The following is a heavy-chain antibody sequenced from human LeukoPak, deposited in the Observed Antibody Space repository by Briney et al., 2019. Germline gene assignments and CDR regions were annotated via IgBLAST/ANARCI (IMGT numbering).Heavy chain of an antibody. D-gene: IGHD3-16*01. V-gene: IGHV3-48*04. Sequence: GGSLRLSCAASGFTFSTYSMNWVRQAPGKGLEWVSYISSSSSIINYAESVRGRFTISRDNAKNLLYLQMNSLRAEDAAVYYCGRDYEERTTDYWGQGTLVTVSS. CDR2: ISSSSSII. CDR3: GRDYEERTTDY. J-gene: IGHJ4*02. CDR1: GFTFSTYS.